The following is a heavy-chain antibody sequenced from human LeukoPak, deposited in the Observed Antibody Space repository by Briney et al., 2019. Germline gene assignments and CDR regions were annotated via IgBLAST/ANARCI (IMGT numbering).Heavy chain of an antibody. CDR1: GFSLSSGFY. D-gene: IGHD2-2*01. CDR3: ARHLAPYCSSTSCFFDY. V-gene: IGHV4-38-2*01. J-gene: IGHJ4*02. CDR2: IYHSGST. Sequence: PSGTPFLTCAVSGFSLSSGFYWGWVRPAPREGREGVGGIYHSGSTYYNPSLKSRVTISVDTSKNQFSLKLSSVTAADTAVYYCARHLAPYCSSTSCFFDYWGQGTLVTVSS.